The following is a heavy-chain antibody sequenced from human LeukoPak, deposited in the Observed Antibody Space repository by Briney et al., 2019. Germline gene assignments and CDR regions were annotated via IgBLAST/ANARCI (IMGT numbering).Heavy chain of an antibody. V-gene: IGHV3-30-3*01. CDR2: ISYDGSNK. D-gene: IGHD5-24*01. J-gene: IGHJ4*02. CDR3: ARGRDGSQSPIDD. Sequence: GGSLRLSCAASGFTFSSYAMHWVRQAPGKGLEWVAVISYDGSNKYYADSVKGRFTISRDNAKNSLYLQMNSLRAEDTAVYYCARGRDGSQSPIDDWGQGTLVTVSS. CDR1: GFTFSSYA.